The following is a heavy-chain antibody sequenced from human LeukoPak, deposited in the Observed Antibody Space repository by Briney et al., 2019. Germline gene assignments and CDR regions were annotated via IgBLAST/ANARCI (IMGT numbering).Heavy chain of an antibody. CDR3: ARAYYGSGSYFY. CDR1: GYTFTSYA. V-gene: IGHV1-3*01. CDR2: INAGNGNT. D-gene: IGHD3-10*01. Sequence: GASVKVSCKASGYTFTSYAMHWVRQAPGQRLEWMGWINAGNGNTKYSQKFQGRVTITRDTSASTAYMGLSSLRSEDTAAYYCARAYYGSGSYFYWGQGTLVTVSS. J-gene: IGHJ4*02.